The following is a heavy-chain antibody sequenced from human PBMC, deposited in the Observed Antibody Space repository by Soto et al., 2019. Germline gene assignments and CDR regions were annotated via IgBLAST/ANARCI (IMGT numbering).Heavy chain of an antibody. V-gene: IGHV1-24*01. D-gene: IGHD2-2*01. J-gene: IGHJ6*03. CDR1: GYTLTELS. CDR2: FDPEDGET. Sequence: ASVKVSCKVSGYTLTELSMHWVRQAPGKGLEWMGGFDPEDGETIYAQKFQGRVTMTEDTSTDTAYMELSSLRSEDTAVYYCATGCSSTSCPYYYYMDVWGKGTTVTVSS. CDR3: ATGCSSTSCPYYYYMDV.